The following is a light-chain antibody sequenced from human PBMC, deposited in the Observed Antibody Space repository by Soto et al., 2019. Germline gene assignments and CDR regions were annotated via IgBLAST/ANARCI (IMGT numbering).Light chain of an antibody. Sequence: ALTQPRSVSGSPGQSVTISCTGTSSDVGGYYYVSWYQQYPGKAPKVMIYDVNKRPSGVPDRFSGSKSGNTASLTISGLQVEDEADYYCCSYAGSYTFVFGGGTKLTVL. CDR2: DVN. CDR1: SSDVGGYYY. CDR3: CSYAGSYTFV. J-gene: IGLJ3*02. V-gene: IGLV2-11*01.